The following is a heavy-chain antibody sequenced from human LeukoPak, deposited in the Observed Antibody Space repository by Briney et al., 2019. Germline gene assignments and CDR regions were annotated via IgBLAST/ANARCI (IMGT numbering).Heavy chain of an antibody. D-gene: IGHD3-10*01. CDR1: GGSISSGSYY. V-gene: IGHV4-31*03. CDR3: ARLRPPSYYYGSGSYQYYFDY. CDR2: IYYDWST. J-gene: IGHJ4*02. Sequence: SQTLSLTCSVSGGSISSGSYYWSWIRQHPGRGLEWIGYIYYDWSTYYNPSLESRVFISVDTSKNQFSLKLSSVTAADTAVYYCARLRPPSYYYGSGSYQYYFDYWGQGTLVTVSS.